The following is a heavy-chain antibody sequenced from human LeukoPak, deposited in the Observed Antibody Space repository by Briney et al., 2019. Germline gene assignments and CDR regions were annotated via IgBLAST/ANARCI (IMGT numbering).Heavy chain of an antibody. CDR2: IEQDGSER. CDR3: ARSESTMTTWSMDY. D-gene: IGHD4-17*01. CDR1: GFTFTRYR. V-gene: IGHV3-7*01. J-gene: IGHJ4*02. Sequence: PGGSLRLSCAASGFTFTRYRMTWVRQAPGKGLEWVANIEQDGSERYYVDSVDGRFTISRDNAKNSLFLQMNSLRDDDTAVYYCARSESTMTTWSMDYWGQGALVMVSS.